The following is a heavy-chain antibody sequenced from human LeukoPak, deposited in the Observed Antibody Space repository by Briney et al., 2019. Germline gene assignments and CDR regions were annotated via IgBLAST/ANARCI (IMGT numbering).Heavy chain of an antibody. D-gene: IGHD7-27*01. CDR1: GFTFSSYW. Sequence: PGGSLRLSCAASGFTFSSYWMSWVRQAPGKGLEWVANIKQDGSEKYYVDSVKGRFTISRDNAKNSLYLQMNSLRAEDTAVYYCLGIAPGYYYYYYYMDVWGKGTTVTVSS. CDR3: LGIAPGYYYYYYYMDV. V-gene: IGHV3-7*03. J-gene: IGHJ6*03. CDR2: IKQDGSEK.